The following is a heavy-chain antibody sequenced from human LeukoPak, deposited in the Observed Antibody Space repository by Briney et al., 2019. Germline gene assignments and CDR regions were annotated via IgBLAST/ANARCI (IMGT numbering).Heavy chain of an antibody. D-gene: IGHD2-2*01. CDR1: GDSISSSSYY. Sequence: SETLSLTCTVSGDSISSSSYYWGWIRQSPGKGLEWFGSIYYSGNTYYNPSLKSRVTISVDTSKNQFSLRLSSVTAADTAGYYSARLRGYCSTNSCYAGTSMADYFDYWGQGTLVTVSS. J-gene: IGHJ4*02. CDR2: IYYSGNT. CDR3: ARLRGYCSTNSCYAGTSMADYFDY. V-gene: IGHV4-39*01.